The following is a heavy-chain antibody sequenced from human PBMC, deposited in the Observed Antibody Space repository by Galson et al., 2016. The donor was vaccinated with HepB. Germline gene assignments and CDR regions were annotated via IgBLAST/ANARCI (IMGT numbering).Heavy chain of an antibody. Sequence: PALVKPTQTLTLTCTFSGFSLSTSGVAVGWIRQPPGKALEWLALIYWDDDKRYSPSLKNRLTITKDTSKNQVVLVMANMDPVDTGTYYCARGLGTAIFDYWGQGSLVLVSS. CDR1: GFSLSTSGVA. CDR2: IYWDDDK. CDR3: ARGLGTAIFDY. D-gene: IGHD1-7*01. V-gene: IGHV2-5*02. J-gene: IGHJ4*02.